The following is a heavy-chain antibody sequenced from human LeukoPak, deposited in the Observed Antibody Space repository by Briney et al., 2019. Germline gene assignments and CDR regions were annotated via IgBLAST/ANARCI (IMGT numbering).Heavy chain of an antibody. CDR3: ARGEGYYYDSSGYPLEFDP. V-gene: IGHV3-30-3*01. CDR1: GFTFSSYA. Sequence: GRSLRLSCAASGFTFSSYAMHWVRQAPGKGLEWVAVISYDGSNKYYADSVKGRFTISRDNSKNTLYLQMNSLRAEDTAVYYCARGEGYYYDSSGYPLEFDPWGQGTPVTVSS. J-gene: IGHJ5*02. D-gene: IGHD3-22*01. CDR2: ISYDGSNK.